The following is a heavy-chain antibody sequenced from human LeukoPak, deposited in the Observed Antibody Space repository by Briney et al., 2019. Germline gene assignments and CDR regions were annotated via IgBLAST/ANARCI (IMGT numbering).Heavy chain of an antibody. J-gene: IGHJ4*02. CDR2: IIPIFGTA. CDR3: ARDLFSVGAPLDY. CDR1: GGTFSSYA. D-gene: IGHD1-26*01. Sequence: SVKVSCKASGGTFSSYAISWVRQAPGQGLEWMGGIIPIFGTANYAQKFQGRVTITADESTSTAYMELSSLRSEDTAVYYCARDLFSVGAPLDYWGQGTLVTVSS. V-gene: IGHV1-69*13.